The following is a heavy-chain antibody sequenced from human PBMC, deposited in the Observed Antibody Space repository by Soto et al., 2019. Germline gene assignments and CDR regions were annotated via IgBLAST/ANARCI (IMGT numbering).Heavy chain of an antibody. D-gene: IGHD3-10*01. CDR3: ATDYGSGIARPAIILFKH. V-gene: IGHV1-18*01. CDR2: ISAYNGNT. J-gene: IGHJ1*01. CDR1: GYTFTSYG. Sequence: GASVKVSCKASGYTFTSYGISWVRQAPGQGLEWMGWISAYNGNTNYAQKLQGRVTMTTDTSTSTAYMELRSLRSDDTAVYYCATDYGSGIARPAIILFKHWGQGTLVTVSS.